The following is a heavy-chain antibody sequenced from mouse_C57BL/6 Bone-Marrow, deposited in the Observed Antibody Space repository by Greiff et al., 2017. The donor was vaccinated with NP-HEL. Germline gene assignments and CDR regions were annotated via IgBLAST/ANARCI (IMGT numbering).Heavy chain of an antibody. J-gene: IGHJ4*01. Sequence: EVQLQESGGGLVKPGGSLKLSCAASGFTFSSYTMSWVRQTPEKRLEWVATISGGGGNTYYPDSVKGRFTISRDNAKNTLYLQMSSLRSEDTALYYCARHLYMDYWGQGTSVTVSS. V-gene: IGHV5-9*01. CDR1: GFTFSSYT. CDR2: ISGGGGNT. CDR3: ARHLYMDY. D-gene: IGHD6-2*01.